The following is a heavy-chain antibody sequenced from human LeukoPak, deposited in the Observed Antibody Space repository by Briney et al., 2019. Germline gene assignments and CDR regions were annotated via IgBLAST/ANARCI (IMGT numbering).Heavy chain of an antibody. D-gene: IGHD1-26*01. V-gene: IGHV3-74*01. J-gene: IGHJ4*02. CDR1: EFTFSSYW. CDR2: ITNDGRDT. CDR3: ARDMDVVGASVDY. Sequence: GGSLRLSCAASEFTFSSYWMHWVRQAPGKGLVWVSRITNDGRDTWYADSVKGRFTISRDNAKNTLYLQMNSLRVEDTAVYYCARDMDVVGASVDYWGQGTLVTVS.